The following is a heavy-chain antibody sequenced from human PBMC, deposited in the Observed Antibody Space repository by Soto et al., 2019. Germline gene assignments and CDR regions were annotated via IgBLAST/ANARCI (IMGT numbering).Heavy chain of an antibody. Sequence: QVQLQQWGAGLLKPSETLSPTCAVYGGSFSGYYWSWIRQPPGKGLEWIGEINHSGSTNYNPSLKSRVTISVDTSKNQFSLKLSSVTAADTAVYYCARGGKDIVVVVAADDYFDYWGQGTLVTVSS. CDR3: ARGGKDIVVVVAADDYFDY. CDR2: INHSGST. D-gene: IGHD2-15*01. J-gene: IGHJ4*02. CDR1: GGSFSGYY. V-gene: IGHV4-34*01.